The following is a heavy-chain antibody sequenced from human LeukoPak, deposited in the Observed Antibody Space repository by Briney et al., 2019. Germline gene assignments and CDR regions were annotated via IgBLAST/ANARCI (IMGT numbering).Heavy chain of an antibody. CDR1: GYTFTSYD. V-gene: IGHV1-8*01. Sequence: GASVKVSCKASGYTFTSYDINWVRQATGQGLEWMGWMNPNSGNTGYAQKFQGRVTMTRNTSISTAYMELSSLRSEDTAVYYCARGERWLQLVDYWGQGTLVTVFS. CDR2: MNPNSGNT. D-gene: IGHD5-24*01. J-gene: IGHJ4*02. CDR3: ARGERWLQLVDY.